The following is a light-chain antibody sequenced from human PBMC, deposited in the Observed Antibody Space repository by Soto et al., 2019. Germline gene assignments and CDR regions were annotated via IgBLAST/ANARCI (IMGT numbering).Light chain of an antibody. Sequence: QSALTQPRSVSGSPGQSVTISCTGTSSDFGGYNYVSWYQHHPGKAPKLMIYDVSERPSGVPDRFSGSKSGNTASPTISGLQAEDEDDYYCVAGDEDVNGPFYVLGTGTKV. V-gene: IGLV2-11*01. CDR1: SSDFGGYNY. CDR3: VAGDEDVNGPFYV. J-gene: IGLJ1*01. CDR2: DVS.